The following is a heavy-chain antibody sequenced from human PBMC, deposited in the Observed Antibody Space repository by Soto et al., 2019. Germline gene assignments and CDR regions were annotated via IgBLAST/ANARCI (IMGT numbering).Heavy chain of an antibody. V-gene: IGHV1-18*04. D-gene: IGHD6-19*01. J-gene: IGHJ4*02. CDR3: ARVSSGAY. CDR2: ISAYNGNT. Sequence: ASVKVSGKASGYTFTSYGISWVRQAPGQGLEWMGWISAYNGNTNYAQKFQGRVTITADESTSTAYMELSSLRSEDTAVYYCARVSSGAYWGQGTLVTVSS. CDR1: GYTFTSYG.